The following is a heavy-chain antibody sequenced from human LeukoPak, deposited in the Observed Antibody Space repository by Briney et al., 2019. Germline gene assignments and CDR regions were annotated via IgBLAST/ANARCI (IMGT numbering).Heavy chain of an antibody. CDR2: IKQDGSEK. CDR3: ARDLRGSGWYFDD. Sequence: GGSLRLSCAASGSTFSSYWMSWVRQAPGKGLEWVASIKQDGSEKYYVDSVKGRFSISRDNAKNSLYLQMSSLRLEDTAVYYCARDLRGSGWYFDDWGQGTLVTVSS. V-gene: IGHV3-7*01. CDR1: GSTFSSYW. D-gene: IGHD6-19*01. J-gene: IGHJ4*02.